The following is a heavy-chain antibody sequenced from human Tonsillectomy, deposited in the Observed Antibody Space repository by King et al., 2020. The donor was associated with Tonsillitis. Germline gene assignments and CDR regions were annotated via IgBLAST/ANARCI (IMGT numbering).Heavy chain of an antibody. V-gene: IGHV3-23*04. D-gene: IGHD3-3*01. J-gene: IGHJ3*01. Sequence: VQLVESGGGLVQPGGSLRLSCAASGFTFSSFAMNWVRQAPGKGLEWVSAISGSGDSTYFADSVKGRFTISRDDSKNTLYLVMNSLRAEDTAVYYCAKGFSGVSRAFDFWGQGTMVTVSS. CDR1: GFTFSSFA. CDR2: ISGSGDST. CDR3: AKGFSGVSRAFDF.